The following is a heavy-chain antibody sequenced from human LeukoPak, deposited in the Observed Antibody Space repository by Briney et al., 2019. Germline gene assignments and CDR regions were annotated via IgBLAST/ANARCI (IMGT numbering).Heavy chain of an antibody. Sequence: ASVKVSCEASGYTFTSYDISWVRQATGQGLEWMGWMNPNSGNTGYAQKFQGRVTMTRNTSISTAYVELSSLRSEDTAVYYCAIGYSGYDYNYWGQGTLVTVSS. CDR2: MNPNSGNT. CDR1: GYTFTSYD. D-gene: IGHD5-12*01. J-gene: IGHJ4*02. CDR3: AIGYSGYDYNY. V-gene: IGHV1-8*01.